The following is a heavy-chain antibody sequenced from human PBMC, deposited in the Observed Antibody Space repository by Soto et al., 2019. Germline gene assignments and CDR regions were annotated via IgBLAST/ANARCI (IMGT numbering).Heavy chain of an antibody. CDR1: GFTFSTFD. D-gene: IGHD5-12*01. Sequence: EVQLLESGGGLVQPGGSLRLSCAASGFTFSTFDMTWVRQAPGKGLEWVSVIRGTDGSTYYADSVKGRFTISKDISKNTLYLQMNTLRAEDTAVYFCVKGAWLYYWGQGNMVTVSS. J-gene: IGHJ4*02. CDR2: IRGTDGST. V-gene: IGHV3-23*01. CDR3: VKGAWLYY.